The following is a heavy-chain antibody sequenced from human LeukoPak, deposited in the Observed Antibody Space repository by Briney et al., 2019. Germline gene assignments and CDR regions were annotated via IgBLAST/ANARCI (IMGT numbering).Heavy chain of an antibody. CDR2: ISSSSESI. Sequence: GGSLTLSCAASGFSLSTYNMNWVRQAPGKGLEWVSYISSSSESIHYAVPVKGRFTIYRDNAGNSVSLQRNGLRVEDTALYYCARDGKQHLARFFFDHWGQGTLVAVSS. CDR1: GFSLSTYN. CDR3: ARDGKQHLARFFFDH. V-gene: IGHV3-21*06. J-gene: IGHJ4*02. D-gene: IGHD1/OR15-1a*01.